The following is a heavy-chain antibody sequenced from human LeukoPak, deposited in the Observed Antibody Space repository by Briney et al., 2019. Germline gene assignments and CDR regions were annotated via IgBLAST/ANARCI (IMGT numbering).Heavy chain of an antibody. CDR3: ARDVGYWYFDL. J-gene: IGHJ2*01. CDR2: ISRSGDYM. CDR1: GFTFSDYY. D-gene: IGHD2-15*01. Sequence: KTGGSLRLSCAASGFTFSDYYMTWVRQSPGKGLEWVSHISRSGDYMNYADSVKGRFTISRDNAKNSLYLQMNSLRAEDTAVYYCARDVGYWYFDLWGRGTLVTVSS. V-gene: IGHV3-11*06.